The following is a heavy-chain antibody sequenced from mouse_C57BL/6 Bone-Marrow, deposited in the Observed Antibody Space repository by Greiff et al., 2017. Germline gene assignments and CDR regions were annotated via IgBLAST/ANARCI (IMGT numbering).Heavy chain of an antibody. Sequence: QVQLQQSGPGLVQPSQSLSITCTVSGFSLTSYGVHWVRQSPGKGLEWLGVIWSGGSTDYNAAFISRLSISKDNSKSQVFFKMNSLQADDTAIYYCAILTSAYGGQGTTLTVSS. CDR2: IWSGGST. D-gene: IGHD3-2*02. CDR1: GFSLTSYG. V-gene: IGHV2-2*01. J-gene: IGHJ2*01. CDR3: AILTSAY.